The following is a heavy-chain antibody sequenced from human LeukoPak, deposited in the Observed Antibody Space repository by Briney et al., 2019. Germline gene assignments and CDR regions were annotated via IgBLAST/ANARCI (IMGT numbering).Heavy chain of an antibody. CDR2: FDPEDGET. CDR1: GYTLTELS. V-gene: IGHV1-24*01. CDR3: ATHVLLWSNYFDY. J-gene: IGHJ4*02. D-gene: IGHD3-10*01. Sequence: ASVKVSCKVSGYTLTELSMHWVRQAPGKGLEWMGGFDPEDGETIYAQKFQGRVTMTEDTSTDTAYMELSSLRSEDTAVYYCATHVLLWSNYFDYWGQGTLATVSS.